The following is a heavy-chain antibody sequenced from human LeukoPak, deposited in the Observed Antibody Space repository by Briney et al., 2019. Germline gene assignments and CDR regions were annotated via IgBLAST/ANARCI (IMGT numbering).Heavy chain of an antibody. J-gene: IGHJ5*02. V-gene: IGHV4-4*02. D-gene: IGHD3-10*01. CDR1: GGSISTSNW. CDR3: ARVLRGVTIEMFDP. CDR2: IYHSGST. Sequence: PSETLSLTCAVSGGSISTSNWWSWVRQSPGKGLEWIGEIYHSGSTNYNPSLKSRVTISVDKSKNQFSLKLSSVTAADTAVYYCARVLRGVTIEMFDPWGQGTLVTVSS.